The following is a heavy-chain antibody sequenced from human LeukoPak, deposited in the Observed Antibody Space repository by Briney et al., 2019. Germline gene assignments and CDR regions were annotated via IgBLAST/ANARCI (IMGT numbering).Heavy chain of an antibody. V-gene: IGHV3-23*01. CDR1: GFTFSSYV. CDR2: ISGSAGGT. J-gene: IGHJ4*02. Sequence: PGGSLRLSRAASGFTFSSYVMSWVPQAPGKGLEWVSSISGSAGGTSYTASARGRFAISTDNSKTTLYLQMKSLRDEDTAVYYCAKDQQRLEYFDYWGQGILVTVSS. CDR3: AKDQQRLEYFDY. D-gene: IGHD6-19*01.